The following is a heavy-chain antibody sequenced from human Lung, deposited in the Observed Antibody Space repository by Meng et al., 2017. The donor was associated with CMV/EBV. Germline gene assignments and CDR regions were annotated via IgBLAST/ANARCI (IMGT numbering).Heavy chain of an antibody. CDR1: GDMFSTYA. D-gene: IGHD6-6*01. V-gene: IGHV1-69*10. J-gene: IGHJ5*02. Sequence: SXXVFXKASGDMFSTYAITWVRQAPGQGLEWMGELIPILNAPNYAQKFQGRVRITADKSTTTAYMELSSLRSDDTAVYYCARALREYSSSSSDAWGQGTLVTVSS. CDR2: LIPILNAP. CDR3: ARALREYSSSSSDA.